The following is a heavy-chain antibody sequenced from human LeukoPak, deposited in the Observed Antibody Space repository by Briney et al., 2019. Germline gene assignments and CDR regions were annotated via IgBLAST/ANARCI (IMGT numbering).Heavy chain of an antibody. V-gene: IGHV3-21*01. CDR1: GFTFSSYS. J-gene: IGHJ4*02. CDR3: ARDKVVAAKASDY. CDR2: ISSSSSYI. Sequence: PGESLRLSCAASGFTFSSYSMNWVRQPPGKGLEWVSSISSSSSYIYYADSVKGPFTISRDNAKTSLYLQMTSLRDEDTAVYYCARDKVVAAKASDYWGQGTLVTVSS. D-gene: IGHD2-15*01.